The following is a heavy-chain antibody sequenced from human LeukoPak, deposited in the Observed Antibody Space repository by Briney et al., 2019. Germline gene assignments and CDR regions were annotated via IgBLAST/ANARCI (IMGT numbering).Heavy chain of an antibody. CDR3: ARRGYYDTSGYYSQ. Sequence: SETLSLTCAVSGYSINSGYYWGWIRQPPEKGLEWIGTIYYSGSTYYNPSLKSRVTISVDTSKNQFSLKLSSVTAADMAVYYCARRGYYDTSGYYSQWGQGALVTVSS. D-gene: IGHD3-22*01. CDR2: IYYSGST. J-gene: IGHJ4*02. CDR1: GYSINSGYY. V-gene: IGHV4-38-2*01.